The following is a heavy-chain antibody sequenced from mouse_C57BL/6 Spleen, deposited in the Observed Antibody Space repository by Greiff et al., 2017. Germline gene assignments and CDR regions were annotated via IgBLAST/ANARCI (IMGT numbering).Heavy chain of an antibody. CDR1: GYTFTSYW. J-gene: IGHJ3*01. Sequence: QVQLKQPGAELVKPGASVKLSCKASGYTFTSYWMHWVKQRPGRGLEWIGRIDPNSGGTKYNEKFKGKATLTVDKPSSTAYMQLSSLTSEDSAVYYCARDGSSLAWFAYWGQGTLVTVSA. CDR3: ARDGSSLAWFAY. CDR2: IDPNSGGT. V-gene: IGHV1-72*01. D-gene: IGHD1-1*01.